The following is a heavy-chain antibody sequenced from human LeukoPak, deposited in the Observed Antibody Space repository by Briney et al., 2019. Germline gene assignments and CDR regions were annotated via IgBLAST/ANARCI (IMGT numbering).Heavy chain of an antibody. Sequence: SETLSLTCTVSGGSISSSSYYCGWIRQPPGKGLEWIGTIYYSGSTYYSPSLKSRVTISVDTSNNQFSLKLSSVTAADTVLYYCSTSRGTSYYFDYWGLGTLVTVSS. V-gene: IGHV4-39*01. J-gene: IGHJ4*02. CDR3: STSRGTSYYFDY. CDR1: GGSISSSSYY. D-gene: IGHD1-26*01. CDR2: IYYSGST.